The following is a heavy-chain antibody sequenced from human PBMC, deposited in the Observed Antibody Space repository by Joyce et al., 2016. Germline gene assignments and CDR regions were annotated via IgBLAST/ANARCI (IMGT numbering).Heavy chain of an antibody. CDR2: ISTDGSKK. CDR3: ARSPSNSWHTFDS. J-gene: IGHJ4*02. Sequence: VQLVESGGGVAQPGRSLRLSCAASGFTFNRYGMQWFRQTPGTGLEWVAVISTDGSKKFYSDSVKYRFIIARDNSNKMVFVQMNSLRVEDTGVYYCARSPSNSWHTFDSWGQGTLVSVSS. V-gene: IGHV3-30-3*01. D-gene: IGHD2-2*01. CDR1: GFTFNRYG.